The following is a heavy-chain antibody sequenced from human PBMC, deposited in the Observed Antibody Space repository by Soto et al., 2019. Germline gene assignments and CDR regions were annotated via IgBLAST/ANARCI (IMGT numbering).Heavy chain of an antibody. CDR3: AKVMYYDILTGYYNGDAFDI. CDR2: ISGSGGST. D-gene: IGHD3-9*01. Sequence: EVQLLESGGGLVQPGGSLRLSCAASGFTFSSYAMSWVRQAPGKGLEWVSAISGSGGSTYYADSVKGRFTISRDNSKNTLYLAMNSLRAEDTAVYYCAKVMYYDILTGYYNGDAFDIWGQGTMVTVSS. J-gene: IGHJ3*02. V-gene: IGHV3-23*01. CDR1: GFTFSSYA.